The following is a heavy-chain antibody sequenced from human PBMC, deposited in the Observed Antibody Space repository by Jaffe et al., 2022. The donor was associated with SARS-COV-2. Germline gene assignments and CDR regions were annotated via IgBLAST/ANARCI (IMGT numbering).Heavy chain of an antibody. D-gene: IGHD2-15*01. J-gene: IGHJ3*02. V-gene: IGHV3-21*01. CDR2: ISSSSSYI. Sequence: EVQLVESGGGLVKPGGSLRLSCAASGFTFSSYSMNWVRQAPGKGLEWVSSISSSSSYIYYADSVKGRFTISRDNAKNSLYLQMNSLRAEDTAVYYCASGYCSGGSCYSGADAFDIWGQGTMVTVSS. CDR1: GFTFSSYS. CDR3: ASGYCSGGSCYSGADAFDI.